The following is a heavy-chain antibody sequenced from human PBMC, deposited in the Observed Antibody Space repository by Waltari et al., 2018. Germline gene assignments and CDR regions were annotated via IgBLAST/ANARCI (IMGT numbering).Heavy chain of an antibody. J-gene: IGHJ6*02. CDR3: ARELYSWIPRDYYGMDV. CDR1: GGTFSSYA. CDR2: IIPIFGTA. V-gene: IGHV1-69*01. D-gene: IGHD2-8*02. Sequence: QVQLVQSGAEVKKPGSSVKVSCKASGGTFSSYAISGVRQAPGQGLEWMGGIIPIFGTAYYAQNVQGRVTLTAAESTSTAYMELSSLSAEDTAVYYCARELYSWIPRDYYGMDVWGQVTTVTVSS.